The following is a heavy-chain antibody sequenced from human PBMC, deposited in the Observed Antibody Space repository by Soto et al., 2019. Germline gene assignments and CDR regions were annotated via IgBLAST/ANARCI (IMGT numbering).Heavy chain of an antibody. Sequence: SLRLSCAASGFTFSSYAMHWVRQAPGKGLEWVAVISYDGSNKYYADSVKGRFTISRDNSKNTLYLQMNSLRAEDTAVYYCARDPDYDILTGYYKGGMDVWGQGTTVTVSS. V-gene: IGHV3-30-3*01. CDR3: ARDPDYDILTGYYKGGMDV. J-gene: IGHJ6*02. CDR2: ISYDGSNK. D-gene: IGHD3-9*01. CDR1: GFTFSSYA.